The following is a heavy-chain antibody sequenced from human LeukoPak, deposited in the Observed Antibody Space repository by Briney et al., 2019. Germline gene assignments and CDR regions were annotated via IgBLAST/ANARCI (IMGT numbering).Heavy chain of an antibody. J-gene: IGHJ4*02. Sequence: ASVKVSCKASGYTFTSSGISWVRQAPGQGLEWMGWISAYNGNTNYAQKVQGRVTLTTDISASTAYMEVTSLRPDDTAVYYCTRDLGHGAGIFWDYWGQGTLVTVSP. CDR3: TRDLGHGAGIFWDY. D-gene: IGHD3-10*01. V-gene: IGHV1-18*04. CDR2: ISAYNGNT. CDR1: GYTFTSSG.